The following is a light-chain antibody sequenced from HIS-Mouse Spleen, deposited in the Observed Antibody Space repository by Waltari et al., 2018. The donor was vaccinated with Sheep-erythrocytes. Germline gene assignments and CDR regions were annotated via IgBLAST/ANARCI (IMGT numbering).Light chain of an antibody. CDR1: QDISTY. V-gene: IGKV1-27*01. J-gene: IGKJ4*01. CDR2: AAS. Sequence: DIQIASSPSALSASIGDSVTITCRAGQDISTYLAWYQQKPGKAPKLLIYAASTLQPGVPSRFSGSGSGTDFTLTISSLQPEDVATYYCQQYNSYPLTFGGGTKLEIK. CDR3: QQYNSYPLT.